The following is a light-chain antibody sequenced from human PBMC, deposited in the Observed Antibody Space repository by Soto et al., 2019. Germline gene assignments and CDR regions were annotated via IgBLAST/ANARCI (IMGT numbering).Light chain of an antibody. V-gene: IGLV2-8*01. CDR1: SSDVGAYNY. CDR2: EVN. CDR3: SSYAGSHNWV. J-gene: IGLJ3*02. Sequence: QSVLTQPPSASGSPGQSVTISCTGTSSDVGAYNYVSWYQQHPGKAPKLMIYEVNKRPSGVPDRFSGSKSGNTASLTVSGLQAEDEADYYCSSYAGSHNWVFGGGTQLTVL.